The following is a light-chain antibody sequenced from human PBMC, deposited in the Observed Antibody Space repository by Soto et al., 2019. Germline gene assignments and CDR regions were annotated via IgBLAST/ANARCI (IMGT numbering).Light chain of an antibody. CDR2: AAS. V-gene: IGKV3-15*01. Sequence: EIVMTQSPATLSVSPGERATLSCRASQSVYSNLAWYRQKPGQAPRLLIYAASTRATGIPARFSGSGSGTEFTLTISSLQSEDFAVYYCQQYNKWPLTFGGGTKVEIK. CDR3: QQYNKWPLT. J-gene: IGKJ4*01. CDR1: QSVYSN.